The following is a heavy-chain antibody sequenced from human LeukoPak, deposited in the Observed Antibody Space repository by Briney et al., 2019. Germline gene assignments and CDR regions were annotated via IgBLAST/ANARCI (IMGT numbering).Heavy chain of an antibody. CDR3: ATDSSSSWFGRGFDY. Sequence: ASVKVSCRVSGYTLTELSMHWVRQAPGKGLEWMGGFDPEDGETIYAQKFQGRVTMTEDTSTDTAYMELSSLRSEDTAVYYCATDSSSSWFGRGFDYWGQGTLVTVSS. V-gene: IGHV1-24*01. CDR1: GYTLTELS. CDR2: FDPEDGET. J-gene: IGHJ4*02. D-gene: IGHD6-13*01.